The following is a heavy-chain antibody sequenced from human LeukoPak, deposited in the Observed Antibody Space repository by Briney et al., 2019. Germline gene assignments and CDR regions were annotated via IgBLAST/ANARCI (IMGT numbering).Heavy chain of an antibody. D-gene: IGHD3-22*01. CDR1: GFTFSTYG. CDR3: ARAYYYDVSVTPHY. J-gene: IGHJ4*02. V-gene: IGHV3-30*03. Sequence: GRSLRLSCAASGFTFSTYGMHWVRQAPGKGLEWVAMTSHDGSAKYYADSVKGRFTISRDNSKNTLYLQMNSLRAEDTAVYYCARAYYYDVSVTPHYWGQGTLVTVSS. CDR2: TSHDGSAK.